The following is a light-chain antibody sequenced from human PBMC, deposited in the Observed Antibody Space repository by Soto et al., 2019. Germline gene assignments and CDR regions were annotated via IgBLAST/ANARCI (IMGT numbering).Light chain of an antibody. CDR1: SSNTGAGYD. Sequence: QSVLTQSPSVSGAPGQRVTIACTGSSSNTGAGYDVHWYQQFPGTVPKLLIYGNRNRPSGVPDRFSGSKSGTSASLAITGLQAEDEADYYCQSYDSSLNIWVFGGGTKLTVL. CDR3: QSYDSSLNIWV. V-gene: IGLV1-40*01. CDR2: GNR. J-gene: IGLJ3*02.